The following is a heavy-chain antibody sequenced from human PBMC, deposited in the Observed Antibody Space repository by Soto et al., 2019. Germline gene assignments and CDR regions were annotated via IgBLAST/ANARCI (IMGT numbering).Heavy chain of an antibody. V-gene: IGHV1-69*06. CDR3: AATLRYSGYDPPRY. CDR1: GGTFSSYA. D-gene: IGHD5-12*01. J-gene: IGHJ4*02. CDR2: IIPIFGTA. Sequence: QVQLVQSGAEVKKPGSSVKVSCKASGGTFSSYAISWVRHAPGQGLEWMGGIIPIFGTANYAQKFQGRVTITADKPTSTAYMELSSLRSEDTAVYYCAATLRYSGYDPPRYWGQGTLVTVSS.